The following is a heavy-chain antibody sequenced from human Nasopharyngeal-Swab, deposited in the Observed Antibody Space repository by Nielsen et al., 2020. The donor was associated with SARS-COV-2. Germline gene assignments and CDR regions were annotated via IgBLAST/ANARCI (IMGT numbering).Heavy chain of an antibody. D-gene: IGHD6-19*01. CDR3: ARDRGYSSGFDY. CDR2: ISYSGNT. CDR1: GGSISSYY. V-gene: IGHV4-59*13. Sequence: SETLSLTCTVSGGSISSYYWNWIRQPPGKGLEWIGYISYSGNTNYSPSLKSPVTISVDTSKNQFSLRLSSVTAADTAVYYCARDRGYSSGFDYWGQGTLVTVSS. J-gene: IGHJ4*02.